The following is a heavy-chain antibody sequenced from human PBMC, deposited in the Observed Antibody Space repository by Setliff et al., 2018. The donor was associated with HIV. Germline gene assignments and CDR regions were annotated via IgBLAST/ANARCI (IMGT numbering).Heavy chain of an antibody. CDR2: IFYTGST. Sequence: PSETLSLTCAVYGGSFSDYYWSWIRQPPGKGLEWIGYIFYTGSTTYSPSLKSRVTISKDTSKNQFSLKLSSVTAADTAVYYCARDGPAAGTDDFDYWGQGTQVTVSS. CDR1: GGSFSDYY. D-gene: IGHD6-13*01. CDR3: ARDGPAAGTDDFDY. V-gene: IGHV4-59*01. J-gene: IGHJ4*02.